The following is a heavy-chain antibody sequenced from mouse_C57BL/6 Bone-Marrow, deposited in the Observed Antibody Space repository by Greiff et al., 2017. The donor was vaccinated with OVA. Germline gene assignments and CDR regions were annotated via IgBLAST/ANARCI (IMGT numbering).Heavy chain of an antibody. Sequence: VQLQQSGAELVRPGASVTLSCKASGYTFTDYEMHWVKQTPVHGLEWIGAIDPETGGTAYNQKFKGKAILTADKSSSTAYMELRSLTSEASAVYCCTGLGPYYFDYWGQGTTLTVSS. J-gene: IGHJ2*01. CDR2: IDPETGGT. CDR3: TGLGPYYFDY. D-gene: IGHD4-1*01. CDR1: GYTFTDYE. V-gene: IGHV1-15*01.